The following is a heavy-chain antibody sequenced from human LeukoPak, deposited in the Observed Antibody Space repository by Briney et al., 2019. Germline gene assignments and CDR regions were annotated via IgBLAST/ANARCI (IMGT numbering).Heavy chain of an antibody. CDR2: IIPILGIA. Sequence: PLASVRVSCKASGGTFSSYAISWVRQAPGQGLEWMGRIIPILGIANYAQKFQGRVTITADKSTSTAYMELSSLRSEDTAVYYCARVIGGGNNWNDGVGFDYWGQGTLVTVSS. D-gene: IGHD1-1*01. CDR3: ARVIGGGNNWNDGVGFDY. V-gene: IGHV1-69*04. J-gene: IGHJ4*02. CDR1: GGTFSSYA.